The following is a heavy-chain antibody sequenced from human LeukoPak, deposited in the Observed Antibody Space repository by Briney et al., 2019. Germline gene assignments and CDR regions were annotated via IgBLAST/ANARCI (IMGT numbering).Heavy chain of an antibody. J-gene: IGHJ4*02. CDR1: GGSISSGSYY. Sequence: SQTLPLTCAVSGGSISSGSYYWSWIRQPAGKGLEWIGRIYTSGSTNYNPSLKSRVTISVDTSKNQFSLKLSSVTAADTAVYYCARGDSVWGQGTLVTVSS. CDR2: IYTSGST. V-gene: IGHV4-61*02. CDR3: ARGDSV. D-gene: IGHD5/OR15-5a*01.